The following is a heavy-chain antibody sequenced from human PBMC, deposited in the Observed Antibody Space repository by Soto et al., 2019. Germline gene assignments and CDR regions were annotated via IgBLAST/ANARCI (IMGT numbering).Heavy chain of an antibody. CDR1: GFTFSDYW. J-gene: IGHJ4*02. CDR3: ATGCNGWSGMHY. CDR2: ISGDGRST. V-gene: IGHV3-74*01. D-gene: IGHD6-19*01. Sequence: EVQLVESGGGLVQPGGSLGLSCTASGFTFSDYWMYWVRQVPGKGLVWVSRISGDGRSTNYADSVKGRFNIFRDNAKKMLYRQSSSLGIEVLAVYYCATGCNGWSGMHYWGQGILVNV.